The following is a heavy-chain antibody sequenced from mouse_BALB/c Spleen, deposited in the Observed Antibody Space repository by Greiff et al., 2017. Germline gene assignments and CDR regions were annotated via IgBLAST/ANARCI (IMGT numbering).Heavy chain of an antibody. CDR2: IDPANGNT. J-gene: IGHJ3*01. D-gene: IGHD2-1*01. CDR3: ARGDGNYEGAY. CDR1: GFNIKDTY. Sequence: VHVKQSGAELVKPGASVKLSCTASGFNIKDTYMHWVKQRPEQGLEWIGRIDPANGNTKYDPKFQGKATITADTSSNTAYLQLSSLTSEDTAVYYCARGDGNYEGAYWGQGTLVTVSA. V-gene: IGHV14-3*02.